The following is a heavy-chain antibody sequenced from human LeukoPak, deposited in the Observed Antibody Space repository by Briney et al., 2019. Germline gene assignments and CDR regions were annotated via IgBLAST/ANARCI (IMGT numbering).Heavy chain of an antibody. J-gene: IGHJ4*02. D-gene: IGHD3-10*01. Sequence: GRSLRLSCAASGFTFSNYGIHWVRQAPGKGLEWVAVISYDATNKYYTDSVKGRFTISRDNSKNTLYLQMNSLRAEDTAVYYCAKARSGSHYDPVDYWGQGTLVTVSS. CDR2: ISYDATNK. CDR1: GFTFSNYG. V-gene: IGHV3-30*18. CDR3: AKARSGSHYDPVDY.